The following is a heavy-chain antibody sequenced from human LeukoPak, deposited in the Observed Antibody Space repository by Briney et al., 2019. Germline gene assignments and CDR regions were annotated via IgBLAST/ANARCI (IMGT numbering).Heavy chain of an antibody. CDR1: GFTFSSYA. V-gene: IGHV3-23*01. J-gene: IGHJ4*02. CDR3: ATRDRLGELSSPFDY. CDR2: ISGSGGST. Sequence: GGSLRLSCAASGFTFSSYAMSWVRQAPGKGLEWVSAISGSGGSTYYADSVEGRFTISRDNSKNTLYLQMNSLRAEDTAVYYCATRDRLGELSSPFDYWGQGTLVTVSS. D-gene: IGHD3-16*02.